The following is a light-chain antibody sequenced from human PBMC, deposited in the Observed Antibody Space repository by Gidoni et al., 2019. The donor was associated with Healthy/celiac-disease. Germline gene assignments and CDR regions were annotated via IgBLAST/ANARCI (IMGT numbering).Light chain of an antibody. V-gene: IGKV3-11*01. CDR1: QSVSSY. J-gene: IGKJ3*01. CDR3: QQRSNWSFT. CDR2: DAS. Sequence: EILLTQSPATLSLSPGERATLSCRASQSVSSYVAWYQQKPGQAPRLLIYDASNRATGIPARFSGSGSGTDFTLTISSLEPEDFAVYYCQQRSNWSFTFGPGTKVDIK.